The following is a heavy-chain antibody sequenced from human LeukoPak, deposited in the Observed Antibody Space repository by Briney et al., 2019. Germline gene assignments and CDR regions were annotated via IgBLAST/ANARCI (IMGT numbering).Heavy chain of an antibody. D-gene: IGHD6-13*01. V-gene: IGHV4-34*01. Sequence: SETLSLTCTVSGGSISSYYWSWIRQPPGKGLEWIGEINHSGSTNYNPSLKSRVTISVDTSKNQFSLKLSSVTAADTAVYYCARGRRDSSSWYYFDYWGQGTLVTVSS. CDR3: ARGRRDSSSWYYFDY. CDR1: GGSISSYY. J-gene: IGHJ4*02. CDR2: INHSGST.